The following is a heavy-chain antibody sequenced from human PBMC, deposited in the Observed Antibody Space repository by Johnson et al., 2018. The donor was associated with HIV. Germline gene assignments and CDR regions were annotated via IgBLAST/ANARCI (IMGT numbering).Heavy chain of an antibody. CDR1: GFTFDDYG. Sequence: VQLVESGGGVVRPGGSLRLSCAASGFTFDDYGMSWVRQAPGKGLEWVSGINWNGGSTGYADSVKGRFTISRDNAKNSLYLQMNSLRAEDTAVYYCAKDMFRWELLDGDTFDIWGQGTMVTVSS. J-gene: IGHJ3*02. CDR2: INWNGGST. CDR3: AKDMFRWELLDGDTFDI. V-gene: IGHV3-20*04. D-gene: IGHD1-26*01.